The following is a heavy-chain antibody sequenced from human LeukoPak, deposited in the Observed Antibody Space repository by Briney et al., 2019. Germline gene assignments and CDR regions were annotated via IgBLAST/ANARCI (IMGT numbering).Heavy chain of an antibody. J-gene: IGHJ5*02. V-gene: IGHV7-4-1*02. CDR3: ARGRITIFGVVKNWFDP. CDR1: GYTFTGFY. D-gene: IGHD3-3*01. Sequence: ASVKVSCKASGYTFTGFYMHWVRQAPGQGLEWMGWINTNTGNPTYAQGFTGRFVFSLDTSVSTAYLQISSLKAEDTAVYYCARGRITIFGVVKNWFDPWGQGTLVTVSS. CDR2: INTNTGNP.